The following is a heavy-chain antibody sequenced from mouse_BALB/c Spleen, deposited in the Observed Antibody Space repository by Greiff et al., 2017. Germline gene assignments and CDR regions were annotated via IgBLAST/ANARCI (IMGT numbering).Heavy chain of an antibody. Sequence: EVKLMESGGGLVKPGGSLKLSCAASGFTFSSYTMSWVRQTPEKRLEWVATISSGGSYTYYPDSVKGRFTISRDNAKNTLYLQMSSLKSEDTAMYYCTRVYDSLMDYWGQGTSVTVSS. J-gene: IGHJ4*01. D-gene: IGHD2-3*01. CDR3: TRVYDSLMDY. CDR1: GFTFSSYT. CDR2: ISSGGSYT. V-gene: IGHV5-6-4*01.